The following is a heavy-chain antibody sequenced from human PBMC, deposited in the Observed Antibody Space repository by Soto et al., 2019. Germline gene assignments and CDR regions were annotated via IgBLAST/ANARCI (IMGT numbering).Heavy chain of an antibody. Sequence: ASVKVSCKVSGYSLTELSMHWVRQAPGKGLEWMGGFDPEDGETIYAQKFQGRVTMTEDTSTDTAYMELSSLRSEDTAVYYCATDGPYYYDKSLRDFDYWAQGTLVTVSS. V-gene: IGHV1-24*01. CDR3: ATDGPYYYDKSLRDFDY. J-gene: IGHJ4*02. CDR2: FDPEDGET. CDR1: GYSLTELS. D-gene: IGHD3-22*01.